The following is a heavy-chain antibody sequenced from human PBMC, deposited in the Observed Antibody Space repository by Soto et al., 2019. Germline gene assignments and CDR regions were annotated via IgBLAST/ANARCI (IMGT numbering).Heavy chain of an antibody. CDR3: ARDELPTYCSSTSCYSSGYRLTKYYYYGMDV. D-gene: IGHD2-2*01. Sequence: ASVKVSCKASGYTFTSYGISWVRQAPGQGLEWMGWISAYNGNTNYAQKLQGRVTMTTDTSTSTAYMELRSLRSDDTGGYYCARDELPTYCSSTSCYSSGYRLTKYYYYGMDVWGQGTTVTVSS. J-gene: IGHJ6*02. CDR1: GYTFTSYG. V-gene: IGHV1-18*01. CDR2: ISAYNGNT.